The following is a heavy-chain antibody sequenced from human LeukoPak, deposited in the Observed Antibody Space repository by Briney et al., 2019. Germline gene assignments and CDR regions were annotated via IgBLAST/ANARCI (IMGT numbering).Heavy chain of an antibody. V-gene: IGHV3-23*01. Sequence: PGGSLRLSCAASGFTFSSYAMSWVRQAPGKGLEWVSAISGSGGSTYYAGSVRGRFTISRDNSKNTLYLQMNSLRADDTAVYYCARQGYYYYDSSGYYSVWGQGTLVTVSS. CDR1: GFTFSSYA. CDR2: ISGSGGST. D-gene: IGHD3-22*01. CDR3: ARQGYYYYDSSGYYSV. J-gene: IGHJ4*02.